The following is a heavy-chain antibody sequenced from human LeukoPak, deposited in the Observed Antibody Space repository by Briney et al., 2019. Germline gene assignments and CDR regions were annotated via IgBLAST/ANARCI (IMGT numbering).Heavy chain of an antibody. Sequence: ASVKVSCKASGYTFTSYGISWVRQAPGQGLEWMGWISAYNGNTNYAQKLQGRVTMTTDTSTSTAYMELRSLRSDDTAVYYCARDYPTYYDSSGYRTHAFDIWGQGTMVTVSS. CDR2: ISAYNGNT. D-gene: IGHD3-22*01. J-gene: IGHJ3*02. CDR3: ARDYPTYYDSSGYRTHAFDI. V-gene: IGHV1-18*01. CDR1: GYTFTSYG.